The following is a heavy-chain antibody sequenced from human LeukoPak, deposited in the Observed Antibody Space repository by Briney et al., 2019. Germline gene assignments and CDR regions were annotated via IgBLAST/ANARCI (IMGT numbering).Heavy chain of an antibody. CDR1: GFTFDDYA. Sequence: GGSLRLSCAASGFTFDDYAMHWVRQAPGKGLEGVSGISWNSGSIGYADSVKGRFTISRDNAKNSLYLQMNSLRAEDTALYYCAKDIQLDYYYGMDVWGQGTTVTVSS. CDR2: ISWNSGSI. J-gene: IGHJ6*02. V-gene: IGHV3-9*01. D-gene: IGHD5-18*01. CDR3: AKDIQLDYYYGMDV.